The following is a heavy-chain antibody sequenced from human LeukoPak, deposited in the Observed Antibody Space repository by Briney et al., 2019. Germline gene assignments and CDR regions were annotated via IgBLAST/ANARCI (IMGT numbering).Heavy chain of an antibody. CDR3: AKRIAVAGTGYYYGMDV. CDR1: GFTFSSYA. V-gene: IGHV3-23*01. D-gene: IGHD6-19*01. J-gene: IGHJ6*02. CDR2: ISGSGGST. Sequence: GGSLRLSCAASGFTFSSYAMSWVRQAPGKGLEGVSAISGSGGSTYYADSVKGRFTISRDNSKNTLYLQMNSLRAEDTAVYYCAKRIAVAGTGYYYGMDVWGQGTTVTVSS.